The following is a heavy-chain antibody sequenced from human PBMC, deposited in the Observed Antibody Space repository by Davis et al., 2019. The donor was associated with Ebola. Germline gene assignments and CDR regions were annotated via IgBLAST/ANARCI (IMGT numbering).Heavy chain of an antibody. D-gene: IGHD3-9*01. CDR2: INAGNGNT. J-gene: IGHJ4*02. Sequence: ASVKVSCKASGYTFTSYAMHWVRQAPGQRLEWMGWINAGNGNTKYSQKFQGRVTITRDTSASTAYMELSSLRSEDTAVYYCARGDILTGCFDYWGQGTLVTVSS. CDR1: GYTFTSYA. V-gene: IGHV1-3*01. CDR3: ARGDILTGCFDY.